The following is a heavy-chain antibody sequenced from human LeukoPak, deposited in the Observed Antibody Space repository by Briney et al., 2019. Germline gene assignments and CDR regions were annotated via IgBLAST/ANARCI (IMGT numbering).Heavy chain of an antibody. CDR3: ASQGTPAMVNSAYYYMDV. V-gene: IGHV4-59*08. J-gene: IGHJ6*03. CDR1: GASITSYY. CDR2: IYYSGST. Sequence: SETLSLTCTVSGASITSYYWSWIRQPPGKGLEWIGWIGSIYYSGSTNYNPSLKSRVTISVDTSKNQFSLKLSSVTAADTAVYYCASQGTPAMVNSAYYYMDVWGKGTTVTVSS. D-gene: IGHD5-18*01.